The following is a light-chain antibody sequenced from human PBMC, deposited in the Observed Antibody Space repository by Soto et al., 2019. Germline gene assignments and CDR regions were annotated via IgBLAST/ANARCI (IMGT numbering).Light chain of an antibody. CDR1: QSVSSN. Sequence: EIVMTQSPATLSVSPGERATLSCRASQSVSSNLAWYQQKPGQAPRLLIYGASSRATGIPDRFSGSGSGTEFTLTISSLQSEDFALYYCQQYKDWPLTFGGGTKVDIK. V-gene: IGKV3D-15*01. J-gene: IGKJ4*01. CDR3: QQYKDWPLT. CDR2: GAS.